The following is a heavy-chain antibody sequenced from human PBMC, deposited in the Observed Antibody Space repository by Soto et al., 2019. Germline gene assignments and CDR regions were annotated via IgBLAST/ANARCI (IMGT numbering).Heavy chain of an antibody. CDR2: INPTSGGT. CDR1: GYTLPDYY. Sequence: ASVQVSCKASGYTLPDYYVRWVRQDPGQGLEWMGWINPTSGGTSYAQNFQGRVTMTRDTSISTAYMELSRLTSDDTAVYYCSRAYAVGGGSSSSRPIDYWGQGTLVTVSS. V-gene: IGHV1-2*02. CDR3: SRAYAVGGGSSSSRPIDY. J-gene: IGHJ4*02. D-gene: IGHD6-19*01.